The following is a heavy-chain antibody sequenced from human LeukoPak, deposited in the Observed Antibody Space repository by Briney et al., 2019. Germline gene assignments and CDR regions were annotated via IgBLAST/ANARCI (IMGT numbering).Heavy chain of an antibody. CDR3: AREYSGSPNAFDI. CDR1: GYTFTSYG. CDR2: IIPIFGTA. J-gene: IGHJ3*02. Sequence: SVKVSCKASGYTFTSYGISWVRQAPGQGLEWMGGIIPIFGTANYAQKFQGRVTITADESTSTAYMELSSLRSEDTAVYYCAREYSGSPNAFDIWGQGTMVTVSS. V-gene: IGHV1-69*13. D-gene: IGHD1-26*01.